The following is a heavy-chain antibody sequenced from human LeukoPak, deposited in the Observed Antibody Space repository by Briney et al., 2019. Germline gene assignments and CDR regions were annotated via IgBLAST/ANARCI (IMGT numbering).Heavy chain of an antibody. V-gene: IGHV4-59*01. D-gene: IGHD1-26*01. CDR3: ARALSGTYGLFQH. J-gene: IGHJ1*01. Sequence: SETLSLTCAVYGGSISNYYWSWIRQPPGKGLEWIGYIYYSGSTYYNPSLRSRVTISVDTSKNQFSLNLNSVTAADTAVYYCARALSGTYGLFQHWGQGTLVTVSS. CDR2: IYYSGST. CDR1: GGSISNYY.